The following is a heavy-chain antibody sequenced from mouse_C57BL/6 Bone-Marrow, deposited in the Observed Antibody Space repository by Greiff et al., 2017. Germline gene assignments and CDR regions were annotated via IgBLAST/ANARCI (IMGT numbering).Heavy chain of an antibody. CDR1: GFTFSSYA. Sequence: EVQGVESGEGLVKPGGSLKLSCAASGFTFSSYAMSWVRQTPEKRLEWVAYISSGGDYIYYADTVKGRFTISRDNARNTLYLQMSSLKSEDTAMYYCTSPGWDCEDAMDYWGQGTSVTVSS. J-gene: IGHJ4*01. CDR3: TSPGWDCEDAMDY. D-gene: IGHD1-1*02. CDR2: ISSGGDYI. V-gene: IGHV5-9-1*02.